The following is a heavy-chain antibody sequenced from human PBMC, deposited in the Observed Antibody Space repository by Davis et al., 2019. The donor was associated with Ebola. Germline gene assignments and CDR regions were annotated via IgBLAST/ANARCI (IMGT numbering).Heavy chain of an antibody. CDR2: IYASGST. J-gene: IGHJ4*02. D-gene: IGHD6-13*01. CDR1: GGSIRSYY. V-gene: IGHV4-4*07. CDR3: ARGQESSYTVSWARFDS. Sequence: GSLRLSCTVSGGSIRSYYWSWIRQPAGKGLEWIGHIYASGSTTYNPSLKSRVTMSVDPSKNQFSLKVTSVTAADTAVYFCARGQESSYTVSWARFDSWGQGTLVTVSS.